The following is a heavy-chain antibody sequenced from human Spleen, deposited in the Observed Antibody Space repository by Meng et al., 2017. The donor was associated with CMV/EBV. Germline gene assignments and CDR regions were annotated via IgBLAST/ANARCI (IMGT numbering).Heavy chain of an antibody. CDR1: EYNFTNYW. J-gene: IGHJ4*02. CDR3: ARCRSGTTGEFDY. D-gene: IGHD1-7*01. CDR2: IYPGDSDT. V-gene: IGHV5-51*01. Sequence: KGSEYNFTNYWIGWVRQMPGKGLEWMGIIYPGDSDTTYSPSFQGQVTISVDRSISTAYLQWRSLKASDTAMYYCARCRSGTTGEFDYWGQGTLVTVSS.